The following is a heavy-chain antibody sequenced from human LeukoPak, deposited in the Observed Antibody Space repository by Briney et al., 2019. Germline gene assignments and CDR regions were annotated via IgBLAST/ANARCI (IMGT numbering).Heavy chain of an antibody. Sequence: GGSLRLSCAASGFTFSSYAMSWVRQAPGKGLEWVSAISGSGGSTYYADPVKGRFTISRDNSKNTLYLQMNSLRAEDTAVYYCAKGGCVGTSCYRRAFDIWGQGTMVTVSS. CDR1: GFTFSSYA. CDR3: AKGGCVGTSCYRRAFDI. D-gene: IGHD2-2*01. V-gene: IGHV3-23*01. J-gene: IGHJ3*02. CDR2: ISGSGGST.